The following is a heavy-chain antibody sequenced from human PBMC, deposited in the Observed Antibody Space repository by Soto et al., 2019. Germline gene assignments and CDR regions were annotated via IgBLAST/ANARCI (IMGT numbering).Heavy chain of an antibody. Sequence: EVQLLDSGGGLVQPGGSLRLSCAASGFTFSSYAMSWVRQAPGKGLEWVSAISGSGGSTYYADSVKDRFTISRDNSKNRLYLQMKSLTVEDTGVYYCARNWGLDYHDRASDYWGQGTMITVST. CDR3: ARNWGLDYHDRASDY. J-gene: IGHJ4*02. D-gene: IGHD3-22*01. CDR2: ISGSGGST. CDR1: GFTFSSYA. V-gene: IGHV3-23*01.